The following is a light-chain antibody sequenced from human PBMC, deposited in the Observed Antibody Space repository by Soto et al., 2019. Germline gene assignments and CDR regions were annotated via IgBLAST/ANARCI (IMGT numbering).Light chain of an antibody. CDR2: HVT. Sequence: QSALTQPASVSGSPGQSITISCTATTSDVGDYNYVSWYQQYPGKAPKHIIYHVTKRPSGVSNCFSVSKSGDTASLTISGLEAEDEADYYCRSDTSGGSLMFGGGTKLTVL. J-gene: IGLJ3*02. CDR3: RSDTSGGSLM. V-gene: IGLV2-14*01. CDR1: TSDVGDYNY.